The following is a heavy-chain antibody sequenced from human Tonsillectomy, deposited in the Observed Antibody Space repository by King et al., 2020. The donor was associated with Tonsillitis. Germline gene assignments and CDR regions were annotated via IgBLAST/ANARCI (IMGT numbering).Heavy chain of an antibody. V-gene: IGHV3-23*04. CDR1: GFTFSSYA. Sequence: VQLVESGGGLVQPGGSLRLSCAASGFTFSSYAMSWVRQAPGKGLEWVSAISGSGGSTYYADSVKGRFTISRDNSKNTLYLQMNSLRAEDTAVYYCAKWTYYYDSSGYYYGGYFDYWGHGTLVTVSS. D-gene: IGHD3-22*01. CDR3: AKWTYYYDSSGYYYGGYFDY. CDR2: ISGSGGST. J-gene: IGHJ4*01.